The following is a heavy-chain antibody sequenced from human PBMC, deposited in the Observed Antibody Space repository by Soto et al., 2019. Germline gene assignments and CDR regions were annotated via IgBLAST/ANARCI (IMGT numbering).Heavy chain of an antibody. CDR2: TYYSGST. D-gene: IGHD2-2*01. V-gene: IGHV4-61*01. CDR3: ARDLSSSKGMDV. Sequence: SETLSLTYTVSGDSVSSGSYYWTWIRQPPGKGLEWIGYTYYSGSTSYNPSLKSRVIILVDTSRNQFSLRLRSVTAADTAVYYCARDLSSSKGMDVWGQGTTVTVSS. J-gene: IGHJ6*02. CDR1: GDSVSSGSYY.